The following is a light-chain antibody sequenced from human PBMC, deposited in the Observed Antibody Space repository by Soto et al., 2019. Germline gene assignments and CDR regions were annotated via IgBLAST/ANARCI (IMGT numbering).Light chain of an antibody. Sequence: DIQMTQSPSSLSASVGDTVTISCRANQTFSGHLNWYQQKPGKAPKLLIYGASFLQSRVPSRFSGSGSATDFTLTISSLQTDGPSTYYCQQCYRIPPTFGQGTKV. J-gene: IGKJ1*01. CDR3: QQCYRIPPT. V-gene: IGKV1-39*01. CDR2: GAS. CDR1: QTFSGH.